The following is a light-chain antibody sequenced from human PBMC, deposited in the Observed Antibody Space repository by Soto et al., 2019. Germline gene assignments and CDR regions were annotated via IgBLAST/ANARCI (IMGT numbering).Light chain of an antibody. CDR3: QQRYNSLT. Sequence: EIVLTQSPATLSLSPGERATLSCRASQSVSSYLAWYQQKPGQAPRLLIYDVSSRATGIPARFRGSGSGTDFTLTISSLEPEDFAVYYCQQRYNSLTFGGGTKVDIK. V-gene: IGKV3-11*01. CDR1: QSVSSY. J-gene: IGKJ4*01. CDR2: DVS.